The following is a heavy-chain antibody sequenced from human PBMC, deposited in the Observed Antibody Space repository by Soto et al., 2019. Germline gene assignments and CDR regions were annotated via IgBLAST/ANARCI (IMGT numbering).Heavy chain of an antibody. CDR3: AGDPFGGNKGFDY. D-gene: IGHD2-15*01. CDR1: GYTFTNYD. V-gene: IGHV1-18*01. CDR2: ISPYNGNT. J-gene: IGHJ4*02. Sequence: QVQLVQSGAEVKKPGASVKVSCKASGYTFTNYDISWVRQAPGQGLEWMGWISPYNGNTNYAQNFQGRVTMTTDTSPSPAYMELRSLGSDDTAVYYCAGDPFGGNKGFDYWGQGTLVTVSS.